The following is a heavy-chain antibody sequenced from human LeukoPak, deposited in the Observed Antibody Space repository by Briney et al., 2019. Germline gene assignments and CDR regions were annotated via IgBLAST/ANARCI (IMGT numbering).Heavy chain of an antibody. CDR2: IDGSGDST. D-gene: IGHD3-22*01. CDR3: ARDLVVTSAY. CDR1: GFTFSSYA. J-gene: IGHJ4*02. V-gene: IGHV3-23*01. Sequence: GGSLRLSCAASGFTFSSYAMNWVRQAPGKGLEWVSGIDGSGDSTYYADSVKGRFTISRDNSKNTLYLQMNGLRAEDSAVYYCARDLVVTSAYWGQGTLVTVSS.